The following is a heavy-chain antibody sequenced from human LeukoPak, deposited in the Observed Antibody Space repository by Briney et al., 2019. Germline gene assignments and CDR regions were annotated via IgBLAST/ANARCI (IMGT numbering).Heavy chain of an antibody. V-gene: IGHV1-18*01. Sequence: GASVKVSCKASGYTFTSYGISWVREAPAQGLEWMGWISAYNGNTNYAQKLQVRVAMTTDTSTSTAYMELRSLRSDDTAVYYCARVFHDSSGYYPYYFDYWGQGTLVPVSS. J-gene: IGHJ4*02. CDR1: GYTFTSYG. D-gene: IGHD3-22*01. CDR3: ARVFHDSSGYYPYYFDY. CDR2: ISAYNGNT.